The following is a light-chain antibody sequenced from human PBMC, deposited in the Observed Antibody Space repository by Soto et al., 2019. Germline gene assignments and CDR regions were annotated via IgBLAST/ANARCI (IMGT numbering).Light chain of an antibody. Sequence: EIVLTQSPATLALSPGARATLSCRASQGVSSYLAWYQQKPGQAPRLLIYDASNRATGIPGRFSGSGSGTDFTLTISSLEPEDFAVYYCQQRSDWPLTFGGGTKVDIK. V-gene: IGKV3-11*01. CDR3: QQRSDWPLT. J-gene: IGKJ4*01. CDR1: QGVSSY. CDR2: DAS.